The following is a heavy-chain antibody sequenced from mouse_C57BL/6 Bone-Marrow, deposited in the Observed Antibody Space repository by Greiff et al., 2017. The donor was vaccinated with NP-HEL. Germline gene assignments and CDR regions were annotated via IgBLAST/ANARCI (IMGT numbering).Heavy chain of an antibody. CDR3: TLYDGYFDY. J-gene: IGHJ2*01. CDR2: IDPENGDT. CDR1: GFNIKDDY. V-gene: IGHV14-4*01. Sequence: DVHLVESGAELVRPGASVKLSCTASGFNIKDDYMHWVKQRPEQGLEWIGWIDPENGDTEYASKFQGKATITADTSSNTAYLQLSSLTSEDTAVYYCTLYDGYFDYWGQGTTLTVSS. D-gene: IGHD2-3*01.